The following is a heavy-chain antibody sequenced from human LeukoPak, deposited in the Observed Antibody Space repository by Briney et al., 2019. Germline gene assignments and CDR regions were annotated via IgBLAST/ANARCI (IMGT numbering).Heavy chain of an antibody. CDR3: AKGSGAYAYLFDY. J-gene: IGHJ4*02. D-gene: IGHD2-15*01. CDR1: AFTFDNYG. Sequence: GGSLRLSCAASAFTFDNYGMSWVRQAPGKGLEWVSGISGSAGSKDYADSVKGRFTISRDNSKNTLYLQMSSLRADDTAVYYCAKGSGAYAYLFDYWGRGTLVTVSS. V-gene: IGHV3-23*01. CDR2: ISGSAGSK.